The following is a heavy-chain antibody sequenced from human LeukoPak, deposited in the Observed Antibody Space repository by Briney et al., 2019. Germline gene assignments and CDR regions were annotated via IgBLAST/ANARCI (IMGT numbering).Heavy chain of an antibody. CDR3: ARQPLYYESSGSYAGDFDY. CDR2: IYYSGST. D-gene: IGHD3-22*01. Sequence: SETLSLTCTVSGASIISANYYWNWIRQPPGKGLEWIGNIYYSGSTHSNPSLKSRVTVSVDTSKNQFSLRLSSVTAADTAVYYCARQPLYYESSGSYAGDFDYWGQGTLVTVSS. CDR1: GASIISANYY. V-gene: IGHV4-39*01. J-gene: IGHJ4*02.